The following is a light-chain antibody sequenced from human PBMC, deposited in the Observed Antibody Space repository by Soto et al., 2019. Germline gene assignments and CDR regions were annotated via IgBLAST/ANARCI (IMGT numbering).Light chain of an antibody. Sequence: QSVLTQPASVSGSPGQSITISCTGTSRDVGGYNYVSWYQKNPGKAPKLMIYDVSNRPSGVSDRFSGSKSGNTASLTISGLQAEDEADYYCSSYSNSTNLYVFGTGTKVTVL. CDR2: DVS. CDR1: SRDVGGYNY. J-gene: IGLJ1*01. CDR3: SSYSNSTNLYV. V-gene: IGLV2-14*03.